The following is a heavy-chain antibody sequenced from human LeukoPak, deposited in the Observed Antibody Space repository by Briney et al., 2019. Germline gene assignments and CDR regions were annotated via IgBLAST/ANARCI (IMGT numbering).Heavy chain of an antibody. Sequence: PSETLSLTCAVYGGSFSGYYWSWIRQPPGKGLEWIGEINHSGSTNYNPSLKSRVTISVDTSKNQFSLKLSSVTAADTAVYYCARETIFGVVTHAFDIRGQGTMVTVSS. D-gene: IGHD3-3*01. CDR2: INHSGST. V-gene: IGHV4-34*01. CDR1: GGSFSGYY. CDR3: ARETIFGVVTHAFDI. J-gene: IGHJ3*02.